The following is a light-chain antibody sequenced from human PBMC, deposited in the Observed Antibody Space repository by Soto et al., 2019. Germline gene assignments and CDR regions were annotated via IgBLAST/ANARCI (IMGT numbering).Light chain of an antibody. V-gene: IGLV2-14*01. CDR3: SSYTSSSTRV. CDR1: ISDVGAYNY. J-gene: IGLJ3*02. Sequence: QSALTQPPSASGSPGQSVTISCTGTISDVGAYNYVSWYQQHPGKAPKLMIYEVSNRPSGVSNRFSGSKSGNTASLTISGLQAEDEADYYCSSYTSSSTRVFGGGTKVTVL. CDR2: EVS.